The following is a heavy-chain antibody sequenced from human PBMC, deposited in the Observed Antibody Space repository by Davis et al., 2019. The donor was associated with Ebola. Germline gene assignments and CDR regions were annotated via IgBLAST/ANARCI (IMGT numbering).Heavy chain of an antibody. D-gene: IGHD3-22*01. V-gene: IGHV3-23*01. Sequence: GESLKISCAASGFSFSGYWMHWVRQAPGKGLEWVSGTSGGGGNTYYADSVKGRFTISRDNSKNTLYLQMNNLRAEDTAMYHCAKGDRTVLYFDTSLDSWGQGILVTVSS. CDR2: TSGGGGNT. CDR1: GFSFSGYW. J-gene: IGHJ4*02. CDR3: AKGDRTVLYFDTSLDS.